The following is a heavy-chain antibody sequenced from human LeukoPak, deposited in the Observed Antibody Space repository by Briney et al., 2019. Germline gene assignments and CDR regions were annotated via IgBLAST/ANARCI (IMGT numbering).Heavy chain of an antibody. CDR1: GFSVSSKY. Sequence: GGSLRLSCAASGFSVSSKYMSWVRQAPGKGLEWVSVIYTGGNEYYADSVKGRFTISRDNSENTLYLQMNSLRAEDTAVYYCARLTRPGYSGGWPFFEYWGQGTLVTVSS. CDR2: IYTGGNE. V-gene: IGHV3-53*01. J-gene: IGHJ4*02. D-gene: IGHD6-25*01. CDR3: ARLTRPGYSGGWPFFEY.